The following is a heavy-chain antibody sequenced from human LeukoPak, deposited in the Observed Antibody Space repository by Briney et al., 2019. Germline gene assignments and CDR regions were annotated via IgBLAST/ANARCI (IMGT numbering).Heavy chain of an antibody. V-gene: IGHV3-7*03. D-gene: IGHD4-17*01. Sequence: GGSLRLSCAASGFTFSSYWMSWVRQAPGKGLEWVANIKQDGSEEYYVDSVKGRFTISRDNAKNSLYLQMNSLRVEDTAVYYCARVDYGDYVNDYWGQGTLVTVSS. CDR3: ARVDYGDYVNDY. CDR1: GFTFSSYW. CDR2: IKQDGSEE. J-gene: IGHJ4*02.